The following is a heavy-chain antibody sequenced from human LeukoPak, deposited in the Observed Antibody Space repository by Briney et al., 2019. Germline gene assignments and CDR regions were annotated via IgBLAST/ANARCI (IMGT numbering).Heavy chain of an antibody. Sequence: GGSLRLSCAASGFTFSIYAMHWVRQAPGKGLEWVAVISYDGSNKYYADSVKGRFTISRDDSKNTLYLQMDSLRAEDTAMYYCAREFNSFLADCSGGQCLFMSWGQGVLVTVSS. CDR3: AREFNSFLADCSGGQCLFMS. CDR1: GFTFSIYA. V-gene: IGHV3-30-3*01. CDR2: ISYDGSNK. J-gene: IGHJ4*02. D-gene: IGHD2-15*01.